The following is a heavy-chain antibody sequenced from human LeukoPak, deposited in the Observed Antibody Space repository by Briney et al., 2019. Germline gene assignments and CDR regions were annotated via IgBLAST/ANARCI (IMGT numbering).Heavy chain of an antibody. CDR2: ISGSGGST. V-gene: IGHV3-23*01. CDR1: GFTFSSYA. J-gene: IGHJ4*02. CDR3: AKDRYSSGWYIEN. D-gene: IGHD6-19*01. Sequence: GGSLRLSGAASGFTFSSYAMSWVRQAPGKGLEWVSAISGSGGSTYYADSVKGRFTISRDNSKNTLYLQMNRLRAEDTAVYYCAKDRYSSGWYIENWGQGTLVTVSS.